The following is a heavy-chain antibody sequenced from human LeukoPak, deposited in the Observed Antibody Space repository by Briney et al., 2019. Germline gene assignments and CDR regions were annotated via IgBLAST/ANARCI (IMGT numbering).Heavy chain of an antibody. D-gene: IGHD2-8*01. CDR3: AREDARHNWFDP. CDR1: GYTFTSYG. V-gene: IGHV1-69*13. Sequence: GASVKVSCKASGYTFTSYGISWVRQAPGQGLEWMGGIIPIFGTANYAQKFQGRVTITADESTSTAYMELSSLRSEDTAVYYCAREDARHNWFDPWGQGALVTVSS. J-gene: IGHJ5*02. CDR2: IIPIFGTA.